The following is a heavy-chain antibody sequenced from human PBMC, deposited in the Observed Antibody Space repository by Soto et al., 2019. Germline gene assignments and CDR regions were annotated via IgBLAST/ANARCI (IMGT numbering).Heavy chain of an antibody. D-gene: IGHD1-1*01. Sequence: QVQLVQSGAEVKKPGSSVKVSGKAPGGTFSSYAISWVRQAPGQGLECMGGIIPVFGTANYAQKFQGRVTINADESTSTVYMELSSLRSEDTAVYYCARGWNDFPHWGQGTLVTVSS. CDR2: IIPVFGTA. CDR3: ARGWNDFPH. CDR1: GGTFSSYA. J-gene: IGHJ1*01. V-gene: IGHV1-69*01.